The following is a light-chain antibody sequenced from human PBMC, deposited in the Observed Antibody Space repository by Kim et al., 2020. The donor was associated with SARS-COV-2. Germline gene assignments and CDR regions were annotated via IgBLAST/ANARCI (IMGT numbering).Light chain of an antibody. CDR1: QSISGW. Sequence: DIQLTQSPSTLSASVGDRLTITCRATQSISGWLAWYQQKPGKAPKLLISDAYRLESGVPSRFSGSGSGTEFTLTISSLQPDDSATYYCQQYQSYSYTFGQGTKLEI. CDR3: QQYQSYSYT. J-gene: IGKJ2*01. CDR2: DAY. V-gene: IGKV1-5*01.